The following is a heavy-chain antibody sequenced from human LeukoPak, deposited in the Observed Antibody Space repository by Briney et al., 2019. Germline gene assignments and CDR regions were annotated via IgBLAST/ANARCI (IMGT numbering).Heavy chain of an antibody. CDR3: ATTFSDLLTPSYVFDF. CDR2: SHYHEST. V-gene: IGHV4-39*01. D-gene: IGHD3-9*01. Sequence: SETLSLTCSVSGGSVTSGSHYWIWIRQPPGKGLEWIGSSHYHESTYSNSSFKSRVSMSIDTSKNQFSLNLSSASAADTAVFYCATTFSDLLTPSYVFDFWGRGTLVTVSS. CDR1: GGSVTSGSHY. J-gene: IGHJ4*01.